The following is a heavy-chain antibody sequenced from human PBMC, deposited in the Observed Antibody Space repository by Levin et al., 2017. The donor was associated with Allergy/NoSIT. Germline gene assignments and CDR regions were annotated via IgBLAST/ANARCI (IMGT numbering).Heavy chain of an antibody. Sequence: RASVKVSCKASGGTFSSYGISWVRQAPGQGLEWMGGIIPIFGTANYAQKFQGRVTITADESTSTAYMELSSLRSEDTAVYYCARDLDYYGSGSYYNLDYWGQGTLVTVSS. V-gene: IGHV1-69*13. CDR3: ARDLDYYGSGSYYNLDY. J-gene: IGHJ4*02. CDR1: GGTFSSYG. D-gene: IGHD3-10*01. CDR2: IIPIFGTA.